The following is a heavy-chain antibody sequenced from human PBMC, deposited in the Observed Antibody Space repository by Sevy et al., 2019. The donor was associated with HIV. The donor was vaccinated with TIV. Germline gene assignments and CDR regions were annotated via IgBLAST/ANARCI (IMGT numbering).Heavy chain of an antibody. CDR2: VTSDGTT. V-gene: IGHV3-23*01. Sequence: GGSLRLSCAASGLTLTTTGMSWVRQAPGKGLEWVAGVTSDGTTYYADSVRDRFTVSRDNSKNTLYLQLNSLRADATAVFYCAGGDTTMITDLDYWGQGTLVTVSS. CDR1: GLTLTTTG. J-gene: IGHJ4*02. D-gene: IGHD3-16*01. CDR3: AGGDTTMITDLDY.